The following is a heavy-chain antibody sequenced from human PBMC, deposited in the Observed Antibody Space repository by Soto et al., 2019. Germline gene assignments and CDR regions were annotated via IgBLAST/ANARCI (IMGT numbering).Heavy chain of an antibody. V-gene: IGHV1-69*06. CDR3: SAPTLYITKIGPVGSYYYYGMDV. CDR2: IIPIFGTA. CDR1: GGTFSSYA. Sequence: QVQLVQSGAEVKKPGSSVKVSCKASGGTFSSYAISWVRQAPGQGLEWMGGIIPIFGTANYAQKFQGRVTITADKSTSTASIELSNLRFDDTAVYYCSAPTLYITKIGPVGSYYYYGMDVWGQGTTVTVSS. J-gene: IGHJ6*02. D-gene: IGHD3-22*01.